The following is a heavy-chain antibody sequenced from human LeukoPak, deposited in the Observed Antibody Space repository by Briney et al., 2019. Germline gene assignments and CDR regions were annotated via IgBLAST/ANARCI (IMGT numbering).Heavy chain of an antibody. CDR2: INPNSGGT. J-gene: IGHJ6*03. CDR1: GYTFTDYF. V-gene: IGHV1-2*02. Sequence: ASVKVSCKASGYTFTDYFMHWVRQAPGQGLEWMGWINPNSGGTNYAQKFQGRVTITTDESTSTAYMELSSLRSEDTAVYYCARMGGRDYYYYYMDVWGKGTTVTVSS. D-gene: IGHD3-16*01. CDR3: ARMGGRDYYYYYMDV.